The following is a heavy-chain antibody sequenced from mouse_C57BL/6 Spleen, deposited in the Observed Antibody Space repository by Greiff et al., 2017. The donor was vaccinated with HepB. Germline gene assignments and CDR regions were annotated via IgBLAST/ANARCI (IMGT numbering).Heavy chain of an antibody. CDR1: GYTFTSYW. Sequence: QVQLQQPGAELVKPGASVKLSCKASGYTFTSYWMHWVKQRPGQGLEWIGMIHPNSGSTNYNEKFKSKATLTVDKSSSTASMQLSSLTSEDSAVYYCARSGYGSSYRAMDYWGQGTSVTVSS. V-gene: IGHV1-64*01. CDR2: IHPNSGST. D-gene: IGHD1-1*01. CDR3: ARSGYGSSYRAMDY. J-gene: IGHJ4*01.